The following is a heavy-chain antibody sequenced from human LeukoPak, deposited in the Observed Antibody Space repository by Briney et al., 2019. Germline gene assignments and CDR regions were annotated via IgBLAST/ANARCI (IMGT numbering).Heavy chain of an antibody. J-gene: IGHJ5*02. CDR3: ARDRYDNWNFVNWFDP. D-gene: IGHD1-7*01. CDR2: IYYSGST. CDR1: GGSISSYY. V-gene: IGHV4-59*12. Sequence: NPSETLSLTCTVSGGSISSYYWSWIRQPPGKGLEWIGYIYYSGSTYYNPSLKSRVTISVDTSKNQFSLKLSSVTAADTAVYYCARDRYDNWNFVNWFDPWGQGTLVTVSS.